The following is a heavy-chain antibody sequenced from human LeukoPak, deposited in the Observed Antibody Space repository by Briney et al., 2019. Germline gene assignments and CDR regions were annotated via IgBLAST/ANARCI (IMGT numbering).Heavy chain of an antibody. D-gene: IGHD3/OR15-3a*01. CDR3: ASLMLFPWFDP. Sequence: SETLSLTCTVSGGSISSYYWSWIRRPPGKGLEWIGYIYTSGSTNYNPSLKSRVTISIDTSKNRFSLKLTSVTAADTAVYYCASLMLFPWFDPWGQGTLVTVSS. CDR1: GGSISSYY. V-gene: IGHV4-4*09. J-gene: IGHJ5*02. CDR2: IYTSGST.